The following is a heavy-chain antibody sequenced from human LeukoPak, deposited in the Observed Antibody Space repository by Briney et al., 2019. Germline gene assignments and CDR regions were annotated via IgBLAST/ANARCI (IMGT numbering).Heavy chain of an antibody. CDR2: IIPIFGTA. CDR3: AASCCGGYCYSFASVDY. J-gene: IGHJ4*02. CDR1: GGTFSSYA. D-gene: IGHD2-21*02. Sequence: SVKVSCKASGGTFSSYAISWVRQAPGQGLEWMGGIIPIFGTANYAQKFQGRVTITTDESTSTAYMELSSLRSEDTAVYYCAASCCGGYCYSFASVDYWGQGTLVTVSS. V-gene: IGHV1-69*05.